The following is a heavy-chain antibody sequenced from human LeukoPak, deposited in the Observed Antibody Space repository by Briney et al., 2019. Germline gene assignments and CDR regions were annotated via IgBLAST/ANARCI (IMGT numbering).Heavy chain of an antibody. CDR3: ARGRLNGNVDF. D-gene: IGHD1-20*01. CDR2: IIPILGIA. Sequence: ASVKVSCKASGGTFSSYAISWVRQAPGQGLEWMGRIIPILGIANYAQKFQGRVTITADKSTSTAYMELSSLRSEDTAVYYCARGRLNGNVDFWGQGTLVTVSS. CDR1: GGTFSSYA. V-gene: IGHV1-69*04. J-gene: IGHJ4*02.